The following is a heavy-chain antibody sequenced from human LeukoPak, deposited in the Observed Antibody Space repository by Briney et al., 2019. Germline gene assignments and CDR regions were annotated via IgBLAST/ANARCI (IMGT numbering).Heavy chain of an antibody. CDR1: GGSISSYY. D-gene: IGHD1-14*01. CDR2: IYYSGST. CDR3: ARRTGGAYYFDY. J-gene: IGHJ4*02. V-gene: IGHV4-59*08. Sequence: KPSETLSLTCTVSGGSISSYYWSWIRQPPGKGLEYIGYIYYSGSTDYNPSLKSRVTISAGTSKNQFSLTLNSVTAADTAVYYCARRTGGAYYFDYWGQGALVTVSS.